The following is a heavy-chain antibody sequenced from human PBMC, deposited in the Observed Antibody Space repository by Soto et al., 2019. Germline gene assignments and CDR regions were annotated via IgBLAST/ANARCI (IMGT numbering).Heavy chain of an antibody. CDR1: RGTFSSYA. CDR3: AKSARSGYVTYYYYYGMDV. D-gene: IGHD5-12*01. V-gene: IGHV1-69*13. CDR2: IIPIFGTA. Sequence: ASVKVSCKASRGTFSSYAISWVRQAPGQGLEWMGGIIPIFGTANYAQKFQGRVTITADESTSTAYMELNSLRAEDTAVYYCAKSARSGYVTYYYYYGMDVWGQGTTVTVSS. J-gene: IGHJ6*02.